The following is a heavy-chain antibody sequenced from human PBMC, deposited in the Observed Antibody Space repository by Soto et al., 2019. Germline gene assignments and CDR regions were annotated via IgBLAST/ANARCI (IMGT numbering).Heavy chain of an antibody. CDR1: VGSISSYY. V-gene: IGHV4-59*01. CDR2: IYYSGST. CDR3: ARDLGGIAAHWFDP. Sequence: QVQLQESGPGLVKPSETLSLTCTVSVGSISSYYWSWIRQPPGKGLEWIGYIYYSGSTNYNPSLKSRVTISVDTSKNQFSLKLSSVTAADTAVYYCARDLGGIAAHWFDPWGQGTLVTVSS. D-gene: IGHD6-13*01. J-gene: IGHJ5*02.